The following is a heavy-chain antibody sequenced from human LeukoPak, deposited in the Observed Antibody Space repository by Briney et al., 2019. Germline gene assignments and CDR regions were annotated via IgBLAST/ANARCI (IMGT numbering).Heavy chain of an antibody. CDR2: IYPGDSDT. V-gene: IGHV5-51*01. J-gene: IGHJ4*02. CDR3: ARTGPYYYGSGRPCSKGSFDY. Sequence: GESLKISCKGSGYSFSSYWIGWVRQMPGKGLEWVGIIYPGDSDTRYSPSFQGRVTISADKSISTAYLQWSSLKASDTAMYYCARTGPYYYGSGRPCSKGSFDYWGQGTLVTVSS. D-gene: IGHD3-10*01. CDR1: GYSFSSYW.